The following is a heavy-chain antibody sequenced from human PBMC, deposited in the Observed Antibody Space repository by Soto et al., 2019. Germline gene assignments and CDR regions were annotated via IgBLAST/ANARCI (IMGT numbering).Heavy chain of an antibody. D-gene: IGHD2-15*01. J-gene: IGHJ6*02. Sequence: QVQLVESGGGVVQPGRSLRLYCAASGFTFSSYGMHWVSQAPGKGLEWVAVISYDGSNKYYADSVKGRFTISRDNYKNTLYLQMNGVRAEDTAVYYCAKELEVVAATTYYYYGMDVWGQGTTVTVSS. CDR1: GFTFSSYG. V-gene: IGHV3-30*18. CDR2: ISYDGSNK. CDR3: AKELEVVAATTYYYYGMDV.